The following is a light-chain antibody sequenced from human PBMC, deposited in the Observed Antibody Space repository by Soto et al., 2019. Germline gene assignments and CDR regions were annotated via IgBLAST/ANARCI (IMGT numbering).Light chain of an antibody. J-gene: IGKJ1*01. CDR3: QQYYSTPRT. CDR2: WAS. Sequence: DIVMTQSPDSLAVSLGERATINCKSSKSVLYSSNNKNYLAWYQQKPGQPPKLLIYWASTRESGVPDRFSGSGSGTAFTLTISSLQAEDVAVYYCQQYYSTPRTFGQGTKVEIK. CDR1: KSVLYSSNNKNY. V-gene: IGKV4-1*01.